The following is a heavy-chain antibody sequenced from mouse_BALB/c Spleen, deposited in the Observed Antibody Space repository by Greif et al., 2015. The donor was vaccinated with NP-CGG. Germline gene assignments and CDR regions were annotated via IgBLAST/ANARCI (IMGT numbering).Heavy chain of an antibody. CDR3: ARWDWYFDV. Sequence: VQLQQSGAELVKPGASVKLSCTASGFNIKDTYMHWVKQRPEQGLEWIRRIDPANGNTKYDPKFQSKATITADTSSNTAYLQLSSLTSEDTAVYYCARWDWYFDVWGAGTTVTVSS. CDR1: GFNIKDTY. CDR2: IDPANGNT. J-gene: IGHJ1*01. V-gene: IGHV14-3*02.